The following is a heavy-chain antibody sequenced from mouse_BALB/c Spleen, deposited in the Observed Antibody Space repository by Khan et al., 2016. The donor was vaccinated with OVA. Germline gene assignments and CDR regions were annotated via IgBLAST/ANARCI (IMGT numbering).Heavy chain of an antibody. J-gene: IGHJ2*01. CDR1: GYTFTSYW. D-gene: IGHD1-1*01. Sequence: QVQLQQSGAELVKAGASVKMSCKASGYTFTSYWMHWVKQRLGQGLEWFAETNPTNGRTYYNEKFKSKATLTVDKSSSKAYMLLSGPTFEDSAVYYWARIKEIVATYFDYWGQGTTLTVSS. CDR3: ARIKEIVATYFDY. V-gene: IGHV1S81*02. CDR2: TNPTNGRT.